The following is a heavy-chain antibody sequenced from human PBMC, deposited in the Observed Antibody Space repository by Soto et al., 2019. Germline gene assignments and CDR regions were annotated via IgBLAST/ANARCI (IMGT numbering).Heavy chain of an antibody. CDR1: GFSLSGYG. V-gene: IGHV3-33*01. CDR2: IWYDGTTK. CDR3: ARDVDRTSHLNWFDP. J-gene: IGHJ5*02. D-gene: IGHD5-12*01. Sequence: PGGSLRLSCEVSGFSLSGYGMHWVRQAPGKGLEWVAVIWYDGTTKNYADSVKGRFTISRDSSKNTVYLQTDSLKVEDTAVYYCARDVDRTSHLNWFDPWGQGVMVTVSS.